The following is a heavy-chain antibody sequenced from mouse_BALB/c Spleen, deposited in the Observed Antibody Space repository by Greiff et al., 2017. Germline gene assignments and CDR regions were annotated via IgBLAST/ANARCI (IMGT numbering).Heavy chain of an antibody. Sequence: EVQLQQSGAELVKPGASVKLSCTASGFNIKDTYMHWVKQRPEQGLEWIGRIDPANGNTKYDPKFQGKATITADTSSNTAYLQLSSLTSEDTAVYYCTTATWAAYWGQGTLVTVSA. D-gene: IGHD1-2*01. J-gene: IGHJ3*01. V-gene: IGHV14-3*02. CDR3: TTATWAAY. CDR2: IDPANGNT. CDR1: GFNIKDTY.